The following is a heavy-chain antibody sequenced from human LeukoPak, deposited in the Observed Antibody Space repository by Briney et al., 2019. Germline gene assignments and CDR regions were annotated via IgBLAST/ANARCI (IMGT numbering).Heavy chain of an antibody. J-gene: IGHJ4*02. V-gene: IGHV1-24*01. Sequence: ASVSVSCKVSGYTLTELSMHGVRQAPGKGLEWVGGFDPEDGETIYAQKFQGRVTMTEDTSTDTAYMELSSLRSEDTAVYYCARQGTEAMIVESDYWGQGTLVTVSS. CDR3: ARQGTEAMIVESDY. CDR1: GYTLTELS. CDR2: FDPEDGET. D-gene: IGHD5-12*01.